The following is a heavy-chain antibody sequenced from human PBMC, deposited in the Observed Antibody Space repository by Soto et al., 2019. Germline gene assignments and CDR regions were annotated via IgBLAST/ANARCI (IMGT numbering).Heavy chain of an antibody. D-gene: IGHD3-22*01. Sequence: SVKVSCKASGYTFTSYAMHWVRQAPGQRLEWMGGIIPIFGTANYAQKFQGRVTITADESTSTAYMELSSLRSEDTAVYYCAGTYDSSGYYSNYWGQGTLVTVSS. CDR1: GYTFTSYA. CDR2: IIPIFGTA. CDR3: AGTYDSSGYYSNY. J-gene: IGHJ4*02. V-gene: IGHV1-69*13.